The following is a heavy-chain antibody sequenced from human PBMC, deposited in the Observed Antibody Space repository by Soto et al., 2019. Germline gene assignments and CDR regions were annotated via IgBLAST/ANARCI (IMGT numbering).Heavy chain of an antibody. CDR1: RASISTTSYY. D-gene: IGHD2-8*02. CDR3: SRHMCTRGPCYFDY. V-gene: IGHV4-39*01. Sequence: SETLSLTCSVSRASISTTSYYWAWIRQTPEKGLEWIGSIDYSGTTYYKSSLKSRVTISIDTSNNQFSLKVYSMTAADTAVYYCSRHMCTRGPCYFDYWGQGTLVTVSS. J-gene: IGHJ4*02. CDR2: IDYSGTT.